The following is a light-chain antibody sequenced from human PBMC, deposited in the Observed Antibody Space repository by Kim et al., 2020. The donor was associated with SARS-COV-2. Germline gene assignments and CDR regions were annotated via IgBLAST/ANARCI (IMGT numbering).Light chain of an antibody. Sequence: EIVLTQSPGTLSLSPGERATLSCRASQSVSSNFLAWYQQNPGQAPRLLIYGASSRATGIPDRFSGSGSGTDFTLTISRLEPEDFAVYYCQQYAGSPCTFGQGTKVDIK. V-gene: IGKV3-20*01. CDR3: QQYAGSPCT. J-gene: IGKJ1*01. CDR1: QSVSSNF. CDR2: GAS.